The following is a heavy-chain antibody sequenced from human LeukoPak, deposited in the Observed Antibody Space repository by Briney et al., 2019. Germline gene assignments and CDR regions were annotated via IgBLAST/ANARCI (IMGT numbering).Heavy chain of an antibody. V-gene: IGHV4-34*01. Sequence: SETLSLTCAVYGGSFSGYYWGWIRQPPGKGLEWIGEINHSGSTNYNPSLKSRVTISVDTSKNQFSLKLSSVTAADTAVYYCARGHGSYAQGPSGYWDQGTLVTVSS. J-gene: IGHJ4*02. CDR3: ARGHGSYAQGPSGY. CDR1: GGSFSGYY. CDR2: INHSGST. D-gene: IGHD1-26*01.